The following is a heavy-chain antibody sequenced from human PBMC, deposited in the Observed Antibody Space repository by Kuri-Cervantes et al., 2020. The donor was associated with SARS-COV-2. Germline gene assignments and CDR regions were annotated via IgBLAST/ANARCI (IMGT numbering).Heavy chain of an antibody. CDR3: ARDPAYCSSTSCYGSDDAFDI. CDR1: GGSISSSSYY. J-gene: IGHJ3*02. V-gene: IGHV4-39*07. CDR2: IYTSGST. D-gene: IGHD2-2*01. Sequence: GSLRLSCTVSGGSISSSSYYWGWIRQPPGKGLEWIGSIYTSGSTNYNPSLKSRVTMSVDTSKNQFSLKLSSVTAADTAVYYCARDPAYCSSTSCYGSDDAFDIWGQGTMVTVSS.